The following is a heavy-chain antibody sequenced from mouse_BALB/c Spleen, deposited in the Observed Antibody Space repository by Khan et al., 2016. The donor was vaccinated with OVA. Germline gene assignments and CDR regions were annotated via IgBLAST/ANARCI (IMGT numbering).Heavy chain of an antibody. CDR1: GFTFSSYS. V-gene: IGHV5-6*02. CDR3: ADHLIGSFVY. CDR2: ISSGGDHT. J-gene: IGHJ3*01. Sequence: EVKLEESGGDLVKPGGSLKLSCAASGFTFSSYSMSWVRQTPDKRLEWVASISSGGDHTYYLDSVKGRFTISRDNAKNTLYLQMSDLKSEDTAMYYCADHLIGSFVYWGQGTLVTVSA.